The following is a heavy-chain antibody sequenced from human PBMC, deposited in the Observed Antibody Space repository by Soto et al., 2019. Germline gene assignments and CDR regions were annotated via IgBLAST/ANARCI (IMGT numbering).Heavy chain of an antibody. CDR1: EFTFSDYY. CDR3: ARGYSGGRAFDI. J-gene: IGHJ3*02. CDR2: ISSSGNTI. D-gene: IGHD5-12*01. V-gene: IGHV3-11*01. Sequence: QVQLVESGGGLVRPGESLRLSCAASEFTFSDYYMSWIRQAPGKGLEWVSYISSSGNTIYYADSVKGRFTISRDNAKNSLDLQMNSLRAEDTAVYYCARGYSGGRAFDICGQGTMVTVSS.